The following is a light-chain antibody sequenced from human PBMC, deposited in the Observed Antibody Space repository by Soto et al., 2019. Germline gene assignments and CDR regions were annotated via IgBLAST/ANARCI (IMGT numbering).Light chain of an antibody. CDR1: QSIRTY. CDR3: QQYNNWPPFT. Sequence: EVVLTQSPDTLSLSPGERATLSCRASQSIRTYLAWYQHKPGQAPRLLIYDASNRATGVPARFSGSGSGTDFTLTISSLEPEDFAVYYCQQYNNWPPFTFGPGTKVDIK. CDR2: DAS. V-gene: IGKV3-11*01. J-gene: IGKJ3*01.